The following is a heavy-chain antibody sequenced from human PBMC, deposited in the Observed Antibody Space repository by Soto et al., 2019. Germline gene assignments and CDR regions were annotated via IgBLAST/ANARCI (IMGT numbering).Heavy chain of an antibody. CDR3: ARGGAMVVVTAPFDL. CDR2: INAGGDYT. CDR1: GYIFTNYY. D-gene: IGHD2-21*02. Sequence: ASVKVSCKASGYIFTNYYIHWVRQAPGQGLEWLGTINAGGDYTTYAQRYLGRVTMTRDTSTSTLSMELSSLTYEDTALYYCARGGAMVVVTAPFDLWG. V-gene: IGHV1-46*03. J-gene: IGHJ5*02.